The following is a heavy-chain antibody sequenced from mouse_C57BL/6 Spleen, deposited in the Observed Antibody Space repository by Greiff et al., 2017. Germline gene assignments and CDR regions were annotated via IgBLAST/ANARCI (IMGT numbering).Heavy chain of an antibody. D-gene: IGHD1-1*01. CDR3: ARGYYGSFYAMDY. CDR1: GFTFSDYY. J-gene: IGHJ4*01. Sequence: EVNVVESEGGLVQPGSSMKLSCTASGFTFSDYYMAWVRQVPEKGLEWVANINYDGSSTYYLDSLKSRFIISRDNAKNILYLQMSSLKSEDTATYYCARGYYGSFYAMDYWGQGTSVTVSS. CDR2: INYDGSST. V-gene: IGHV5-16*01.